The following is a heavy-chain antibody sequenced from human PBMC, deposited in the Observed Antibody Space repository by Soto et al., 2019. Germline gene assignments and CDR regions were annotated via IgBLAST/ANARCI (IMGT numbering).Heavy chain of an antibody. J-gene: IGHJ5*02. CDR1: GDSITSGGYY. CDR3: ARERVFSSWWFDP. V-gene: IGHV4-31*03. D-gene: IGHD6-13*01. CDR2: IYFTGSA. Sequence: QVQLRESGPGLVKPSQALSLVCSVSGDSITSGGYYWTWLRPRPGKGLEWIGYIYFTGSAYYNPSRKSRMTMSVDTSKNQFSLRLSSVTAADTAFYYYARERVFSSWWFDPWGQGTLVTVSS.